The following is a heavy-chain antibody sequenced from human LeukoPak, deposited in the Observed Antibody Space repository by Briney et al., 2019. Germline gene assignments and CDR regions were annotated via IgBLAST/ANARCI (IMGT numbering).Heavy chain of an antibody. Sequence: GGSLRLSCAASGFTFSSYWMTWVRQAPGKGLEWVANIKQDGSETYYVDSVKGRFTISRDYAKNSLYLQMNSLRTEDTAVYSCARLNYYANKGPDAFDIWGQGTMVTVSS. J-gene: IGHJ3*02. CDR2: IKQDGSET. CDR1: GFTFSSYW. D-gene: IGHD3-10*01. V-gene: IGHV3-7*01. CDR3: ARLNYYANKGPDAFDI.